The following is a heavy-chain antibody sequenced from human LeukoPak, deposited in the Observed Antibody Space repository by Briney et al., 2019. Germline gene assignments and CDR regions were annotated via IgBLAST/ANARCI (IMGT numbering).Heavy chain of an antibody. CDR2: IYDSGNT. J-gene: IGHJ4*02. CDR1: GDFISSGNHY. V-gene: IGHV4-31*03. D-gene: IGHD2-8*01. Sequence: SETLSLTCTVSGDFISSGNHYWSWIRQHPGMGLEWIGYIYDSGNTYYNPSLNSRITMSVDTSKNQFSLKLNSVTAADTAVYYCAREHGRSSYFDYWGQGTLVTVSS. CDR3: AREHGRSSYFDY.